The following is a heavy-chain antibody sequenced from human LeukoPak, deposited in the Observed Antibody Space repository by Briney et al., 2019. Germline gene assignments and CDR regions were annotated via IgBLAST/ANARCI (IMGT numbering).Heavy chain of an antibody. Sequence: GGSLRLSCEASAFSFRGYAMSWVRQAPGKGLEWVSGISDGGGNTYYADSVKGRFTISRDNFRNTLYLQMHSLGAEDTALYFCVKDGAQPGYFFDLWGRGTLVTVSS. CDR3: VKDGAQPGYFFDL. D-gene: IGHD1-26*01. CDR1: AFSFRGYA. V-gene: IGHV3-23*01. CDR2: ISDGGGNT. J-gene: IGHJ4*02.